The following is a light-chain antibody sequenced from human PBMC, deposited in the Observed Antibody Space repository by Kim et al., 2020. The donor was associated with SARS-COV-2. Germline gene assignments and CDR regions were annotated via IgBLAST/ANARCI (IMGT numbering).Light chain of an antibody. CDR3: NSRDTSGNHV. Sequence: SSELTQDPAVSVTLGQTVRITCQGDSLRTSYASWYQQKPGQAPVLVIYGKNNRPSGLPDRFSGSTSGNTASLTITGTQAEDEADYYCNSRDTSGNHVFGTGTKVTVL. V-gene: IGLV3-19*01. CDR2: GKN. J-gene: IGLJ1*01. CDR1: SLRTSY.